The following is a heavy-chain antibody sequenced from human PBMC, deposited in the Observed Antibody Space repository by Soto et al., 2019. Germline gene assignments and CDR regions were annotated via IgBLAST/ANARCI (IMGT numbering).Heavy chain of an antibody. CDR1: GFTVSSNY. V-gene: IGHV3-66*01. D-gene: IGHD4-17*01. Sequence: GGSLRLSCAASGFTVSSNYMSWVRQAPGKGLEWVSVIYSGGSTYYADSVKGRFTISRDNSKNTLYLQMNSLRAEDTAVYYFARTYGDYEVGGYYYYYYYMDVWGKGTTVTVSS. CDR3: ARTYGDYEVGGYYYYYYYMDV. J-gene: IGHJ6*03. CDR2: IYSGGST.